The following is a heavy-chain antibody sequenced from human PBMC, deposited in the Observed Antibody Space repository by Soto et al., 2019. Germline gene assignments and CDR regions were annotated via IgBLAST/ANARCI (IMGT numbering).Heavy chain of an antibody. D-gene: IGHD4-17*01. CDR1: GGSFSGYY. J-gene: IGHJ4*02. Sequence: SEALSLTCAVYGGSFSGYYWSWIRQPPGKGLEWIGEINHSGSTNYNPSLKSRVTISVDTSKNQFSLKLSSVTAADTAVYYCATGPTVSRVGPFGYWGQGTLVTVSS. V-gene: IGHV4-34*01. CDR3: ATGPTVSRVGPFGY. CDR2: INHSGST.